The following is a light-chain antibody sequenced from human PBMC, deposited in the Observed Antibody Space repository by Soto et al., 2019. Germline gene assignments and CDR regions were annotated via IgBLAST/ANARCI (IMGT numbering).Light chain of an antibody. CDR2: DTS. J-gene: IGLJ3*02. CDR3: LLSYGPGWV. Sequence: QSAVTQEPSLNVSPGGTVTLTCGSSTGAVTSGHYPYWFQQKPDQAPRTLIFDTSNKHSWTPARFSGSLLGGKAALTLSGAQPEDEAEYYCLLSYGPGWVFGGGTKLTVL. V-gene: IGLV7-46*01. CDR1: TGAVTSGHY.